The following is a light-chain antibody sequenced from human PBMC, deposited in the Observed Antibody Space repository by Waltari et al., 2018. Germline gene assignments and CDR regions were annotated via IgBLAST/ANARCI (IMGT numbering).Light chain of an antibody. CDR1: QSISSY. V-gene: IGKV1-39*01. J-gene: IGKJ2*01. CDR3: QQGYSTPSYT. Sequence: DIQMTQSPSSLSASVGDRVTITCRASQSISSYLNWYQQKPGKAPKLLIYAASSLQSGVPSRCSGSGSGTDFTITISSLQPEDFATYYCQQGYSTPSYTFGQGTKLEIK. CDR2: AAS.